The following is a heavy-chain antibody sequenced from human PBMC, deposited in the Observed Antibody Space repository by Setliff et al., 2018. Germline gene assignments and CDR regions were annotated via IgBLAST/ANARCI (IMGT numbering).Heavy chain of an antibody. J-gene: IGHJ6*03. V-gene: IGHV4-31*03. CDR1: GGSISSGAYY. D-gene: IGHD3-10*01. CDR3: ARVYYGYYYYYMDV. CDR2: IYSSGTT. Sequence: SETLSLTCTVSGGSISSGAYYWSWIRQHPEKGLELIAYIYSSGTTYYNPSLKSRVTISVDTSKNQFSLKLSSVTAADTAVYYCARVYYGYYYYYMDVWGKGTTVTVSS.